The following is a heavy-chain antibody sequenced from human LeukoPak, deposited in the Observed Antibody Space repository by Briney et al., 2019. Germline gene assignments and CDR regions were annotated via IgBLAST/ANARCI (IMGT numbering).Heavy chain of an antibody. J-gene: IGHJ3*02. CDR3: ARQGRYYDSSGHAFDI. D-gene: IGHD3-22*01. V-gene: IGHV3-21*01. CDR2: ISSSSSYI. Sequence: PGGSLRLSCAASGFTFDDYGMSWVRQAPGKGLEWVSSISSSSSYIYYADSVKGRFTISRDNAKNSLYLQMNSLRAEDTAVYYCARQGRYYDSSGHAFDIWGQGTMVTVSS. CDR1: GFTFDDYG.